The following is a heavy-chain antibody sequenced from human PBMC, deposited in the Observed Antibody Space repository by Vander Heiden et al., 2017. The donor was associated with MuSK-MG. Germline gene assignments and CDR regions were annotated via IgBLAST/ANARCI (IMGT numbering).Heavy chain of an antibody. J-gene: IGHJ6*03. CDR3: ARVEYYDVWGGVWNYMDV. D-gene: IGHD3-3*01. V-gene: IGHV3-11*01. CDR1: GFTFSAYY. Sequence: QVQLVESGGGLVKPGGSLRLSCAASGFTFSAYYMSWIRQAPGKGLEWVSYISSSGSTIYYADSVKGRFTISRDNAKNSLYLQMNSLGAEDTAVYYCARVEYYDVWGGVWNYMDVWGKGTTVTVSS. CDR2: ISSSGSTI.